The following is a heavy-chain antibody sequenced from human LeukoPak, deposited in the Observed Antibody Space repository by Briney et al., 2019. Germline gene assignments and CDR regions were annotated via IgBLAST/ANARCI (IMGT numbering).Heavy chain of an antibody. D-gene: IGHD4-17*01. CDR1: GYTFTSYD. CDR3: ARRLDYGDYAPLGFDY. V-gene: IGHV1-8*03. Sequence: GASVKVSCKASGYTFTSYDINWVRQATGQGLEWMGWMNPNSGNTGYAQKFQGRVTITRNTSISTAYMELSSLRSEDTAVYYCARRLDYGDYAPLGFDYWGQGTLVTVSS. J-gene: IGHJ4*02. CDR2: MNPNSGNT.